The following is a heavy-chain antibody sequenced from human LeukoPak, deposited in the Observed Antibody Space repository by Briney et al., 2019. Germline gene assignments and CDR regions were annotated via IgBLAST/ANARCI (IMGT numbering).Heavy chain of an antibody. J-gene: IGHJ4*02. Sequence: ASVKVSCKTSGYTFTGYYMHWVRQAPGQGLEWMGWINPNSGDTRYAQKFQGRVTTTRDTSISTAYMELSRLRSDDTAVYYCARDRGYSGLYFDYWGQGSLVIVSS. D-gene: IGHD5-12*01. CDR2: INPNSGDT. CDR3: ARDRGYSGLYFDY. CDR1: GYTFTGYY. V-gene: IGHV1-2*02.